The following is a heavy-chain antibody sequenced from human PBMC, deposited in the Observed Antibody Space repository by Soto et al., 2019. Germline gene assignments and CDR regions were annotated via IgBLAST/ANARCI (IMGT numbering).Heavy chain of an antibody. CDR1: NESMSSGGYF. J-gene: IGHJ5*02. CDR2: ISSSGSA. D-gene: IGHD5-18*01. CDR3: ARGGGYTASGGNSGFWFDP. Sequence: SETLSLTCTVSNESMSSGGYFWVWIRQHPGKGLEWIGHISSSGSADPNPSLKSRVSMSVDSSNNQFSLKLTSVTVADTAVYYCARGGGYTASGGNSGFWFDPWGQGTLVTVSS. V-gene: IGHV4-31*03.